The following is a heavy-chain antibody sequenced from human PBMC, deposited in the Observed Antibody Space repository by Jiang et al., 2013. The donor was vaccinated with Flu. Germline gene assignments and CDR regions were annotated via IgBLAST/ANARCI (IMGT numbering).Heavy chain of an antibody. V-gene: IGHV4-4*02. CDR3: ARNGDWGFDY. D-gene: IGHD3-16*01. J-gene: IGHJ4*02. Sequence: GSGLVKPSGTLSLACAVSGGSISNSHWWSWVRQPPGKGLEWVGEIYGSGSSNYNPSVKSRVTISVDTSKNQFFLKLSSVTAADSAVYFCARNGDWGFDYWGQGTLVTVSS. CDR1: GGSISNSHW. CDR2: IYGSGSS.